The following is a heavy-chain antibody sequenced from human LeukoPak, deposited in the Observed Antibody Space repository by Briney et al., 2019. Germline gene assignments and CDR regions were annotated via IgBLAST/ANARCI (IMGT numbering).Heavy chain of an antibody. CDR3: AREVQYGNFWSGYYYYYYYYMDV. CDR2: INHSGST. V-gene: IGHV4-34*01. CDR1: GGSFSGYY. Sequence: SETLSLTCAVYGGSFSGYYWSWIRQPPGKGLEWIGEINHSGSTNYNPSLKSRVTISVDTSKNQFSLKLSSVTAADTAVYYCAREVQYGNFWSGYYYYYYYYMDVWGKGTTVTVSS. D-gene: IGHD3-3*01. J-gene: IGHJ6*03.